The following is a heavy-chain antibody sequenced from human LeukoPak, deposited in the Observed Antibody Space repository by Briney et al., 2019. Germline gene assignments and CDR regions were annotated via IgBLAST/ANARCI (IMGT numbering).Heavy chain of an antibody. J-gene: IGHJ4*02. D-gene: IGHD3-10*01. CDR1: GYTFTIYG. Sequence: GASVTVSFKASGYTFTIYGISWVRQAPGQGLEWMGWISANDGNTDYPQKLQGRVTMTTDTSTSTAYMELRSLRSDDTAVYYCARESHVTREDYWGQGTLVTVSS. CDR3: ARESHVTREDY. CDR2: ISANDGNT. V-gene: IGHV1-18*01.